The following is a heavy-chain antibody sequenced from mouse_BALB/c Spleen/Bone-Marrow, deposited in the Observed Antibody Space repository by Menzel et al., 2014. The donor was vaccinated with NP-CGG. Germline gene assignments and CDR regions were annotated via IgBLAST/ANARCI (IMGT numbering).Heavy chain of an antibody. CDR2: IRNKANGYTT. CDR3: ARDMGGILFDS. D-gene: IGHD4-1*01. CDR1: GSTFTDYY. Sequence: EVQRVESGGGLVQPGGSLRLSCATSGSTFTDYYMNWVRQPPGKALEWLGFIRNKANGYTTEYSASVKGRFTISRDNSQIILYLQMNTLRAEDSATYYCARDMGGILFDSWGQGTTLTVSS. J-gene: IGHJ2*01. V-gene: IGHV7-3*02.